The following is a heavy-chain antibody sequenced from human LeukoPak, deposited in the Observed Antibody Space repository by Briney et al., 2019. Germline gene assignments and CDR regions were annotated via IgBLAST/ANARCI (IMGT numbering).Heavy chain of an antibody. J-gene: IGHJ4*02. CDR1: GFTFRSYA. V-gene: IGHV3-23*01. CDR2: ISGSGDFT. Sequence: PGGSLRLSCAASGFTFRSYAMSWVRQAPGKGLEWVSSISGSGDFTYYADSVKGRFTISRDNSKNTLYLQMNSLRAEDTAIYYCVRDRGTYRPIDYWGQGTLVTVSS. D-gene: IGHD1-26*01. CDR3: VRDRGTYRPIDY.